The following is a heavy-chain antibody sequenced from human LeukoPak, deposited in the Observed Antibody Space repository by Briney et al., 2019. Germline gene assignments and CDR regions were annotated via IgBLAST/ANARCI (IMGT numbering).Heavy chain of an antibody. CDR2: IYYNGNT. V-gene: IGHV4-59*12. D-gene: IGHD3-22*01. CDR3: ARDRDSSGYLDY. CDR1: GGSISSNY. Sequence: SETLSLTCTVSGGSISSNYWSWIRQPPGKGLEWIGYIYYNGNTNYNPSLKSRVTTSVDTSKNQFSLKLSSVTAADTAVYYCARDRDSSGYLDYWGQGTLVTVSS. J-gene: IGHJ4*02.